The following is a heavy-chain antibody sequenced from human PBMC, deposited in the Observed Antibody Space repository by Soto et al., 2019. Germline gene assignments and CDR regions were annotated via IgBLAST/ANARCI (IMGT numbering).Heavy chain of an antibody. CDR2: IFDSGTT. J-gene: IGHJ4*02. D-gene: IGHD1-20*01. CDR3: ARGWQRVTETYDY. Sequence: QVQLQESGPGLVKPSQTLSLTCAVSGASLSSVGYYWHWIRQHPGKGLEWLGYIFDSGTTYYRPSLKSRLAISADTSNNQFSLRLTSVTAADTAVYYCARGWQRVTETYDYWGQGTLVTVSS. V-gene: IGHV4-31*11. CDR1: GASLSSVGYY.